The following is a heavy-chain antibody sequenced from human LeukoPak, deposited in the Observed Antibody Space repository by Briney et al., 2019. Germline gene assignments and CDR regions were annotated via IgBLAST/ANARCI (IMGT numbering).Heavy chain of an antibody. CDR1: GFTFSASS. V-gene: IGHV3-30*04. D-gene: IGHD2-21*02. Sequence: GGSLRLSCAASGFTFSASSMHWVRQAPGKGLEWVAVISYDGRSYYYADSGKGRFTISRDNSKNTLYLQMTSLTAEDTAVYCCARETGDRRVDYWGQGTLVTVSS. CDR3: ARETGDRRVDY. CDR2: ISYDGRSY. J-gene: IGHJ4*02.